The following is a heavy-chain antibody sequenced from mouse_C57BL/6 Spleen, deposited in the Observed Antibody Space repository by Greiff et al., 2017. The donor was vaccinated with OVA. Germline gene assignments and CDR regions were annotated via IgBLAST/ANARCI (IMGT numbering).Heavy chain of an antibody. CDR1: GYTFTSYW. D-gene: IGHD2-1*01. CDR2: IYPGSGST. Sequence: VKLQQPGAELVKPGASVKMSCKASGYTFTSYWITWVKQRPGQGLEWIGDIYPGSGSTNYNEKFKSKATLTVDTSSSTAYMQLSSLTSEDSAVYYCARNYGNYRGGDYWGQGTTLTVSS. J-gene: IGHJ2*01. V-gene: IGHV1-55*01. CDR3: ARNYGNYRGGDY.